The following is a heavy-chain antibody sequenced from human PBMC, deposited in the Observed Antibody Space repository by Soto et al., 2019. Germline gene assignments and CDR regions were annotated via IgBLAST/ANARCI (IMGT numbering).Heavy chain of an antibody. CDR1: GFTFSDYF. D-gene: IGHD2-21*02. V-gene: IGHV3-11*01. J-gene: IGHJ4*02. CDR2: ISNTGSTV. CDR3: ASSVLVTTRFDY. Sequence: GGSLRLSCAASGFTFSDYFMNWIRQAPGKGLEWVSYISNTGSTVYYADSVKGRFTISRDNAKNSLFLQMNSLRAEDTAVYYCASSVLVTTRFDYWGQGTPVTVSS.